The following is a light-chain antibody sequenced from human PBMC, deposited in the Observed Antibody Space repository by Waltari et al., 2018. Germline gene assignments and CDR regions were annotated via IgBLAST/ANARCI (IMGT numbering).Light chain of an antibody. CDR3: QQRNIWPLT. Sequence: DIQMTQSPSTLSASIGDRVTITCRASQTIISWLAWYQQKPGQAPRLLIYRATALETGVPSRFSGTGSGTEFTLTITSLEPEDFAVYYCQQRNIWPLTFGGGTKVEIK. J-gene: IGKJ4*01. CDR2: RAT. V-gene: IGKV1-5*03. CDR1: QTIISW.